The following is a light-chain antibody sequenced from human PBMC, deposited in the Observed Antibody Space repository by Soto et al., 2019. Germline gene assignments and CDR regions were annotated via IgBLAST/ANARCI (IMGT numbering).Light chain of an antibody. J-gene: IGKJ1*01. CDR2: TVS. CDR1: QSVSNY. CDR3: RQSYISPQT. V-gene: IGKV1-39*01. Sequence: DIPVTESPPPPASSLGDTVTITCRASQSVSNYLNWYRQKPGKPPRLLIYTVSSLQNGVSSRFSGSGSGTDFTLTINSLQPQDFATYFCRQSYISPQTFGQGTKVDIK.